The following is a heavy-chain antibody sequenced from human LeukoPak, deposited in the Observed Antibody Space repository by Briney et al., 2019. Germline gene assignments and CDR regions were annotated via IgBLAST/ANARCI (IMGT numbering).Heavy chain of an antibody. CDR2: ISFDGSDK. D-gene: IGHD2-15*01. CDR1: GFTFRSYA. J-gene: IGHJ5*02. V-gene: IGHV3-33*06. Sequence: PGGSLRLSCAASGFTFRSYALHWVRQAPGKGLEWVAVISFDGSDKYYVDSVKGRFTISRDNSKNTVYLQMNSLRAEDTAVYYCAKDIGGTSFSNWFDPWGQGTLVTVSS. CDR3: AKDIGGTSFSNWFDP.